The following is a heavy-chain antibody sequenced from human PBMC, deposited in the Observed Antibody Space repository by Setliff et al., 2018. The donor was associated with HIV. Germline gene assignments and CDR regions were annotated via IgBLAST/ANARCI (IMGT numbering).Heavy chain of an antibody. Sequence: ASVKVSCKASGSSFARYGLSWVRQAPGQGLEWTGWISGFNGNTKYAQSFQDRVAMTTETATSTAYMEMRSLRSDDTAVYFCARVPYRSAWFSGGHDAFDIWGQGTMVTVSS. V-gene: IGHV1-18*01. CDR1: GSSFARYG. CDR2: ISGFNGNT. J-gene: IGHJ3*02. CDR3: ARVPYRSAWFSGGHDAFDI. D-gene: IGHD6-19*01.